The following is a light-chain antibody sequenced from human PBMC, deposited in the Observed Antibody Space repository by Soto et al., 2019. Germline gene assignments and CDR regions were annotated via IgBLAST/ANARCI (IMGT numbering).Light chain of an antibody. Sequence: EIVLTQSPATLSVSPGGRATLSCRASQNVMYNLAWYQQKPGQAPRLLVYGASTRATDAPPRFRGSGSGTEFSLTISSLKSEDYATYFCQQYSSWPRTFVHGSRVEIK. J-gene: IGKJ1*01. CDR1: QNVMYN. CDR3: QQYSSWPRT. V-gene: IGKV3-15*01. CDR2: GAS.